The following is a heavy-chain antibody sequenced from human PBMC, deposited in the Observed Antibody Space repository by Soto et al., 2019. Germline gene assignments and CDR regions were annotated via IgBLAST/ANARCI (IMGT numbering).Heavy chain of an antibody. V-gene: IGHV3-9*01. CDR1: GFTFDSYA. Sequence: DVQLVESGGGLVQPGRSLRLSCVASGFTFDSYAMHWVRQAPGKGLEWVSGISWNSGSIGYEDSVKGRFTISRDNAQNFLYLEINSLRVEDTAFYYCVKDIHEQWLVSHFEYWGQGALVTVSS. CDR2: ISWNSGSI. D-gene: IGHD6-19*01. CDR3: VKDIHEQWLVSHFEY. J-gene: IGHJ4*02.